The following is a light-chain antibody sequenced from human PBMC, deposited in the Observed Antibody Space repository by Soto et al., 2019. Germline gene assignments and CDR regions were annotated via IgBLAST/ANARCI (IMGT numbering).Light chain of an antibody. Sequence: QPVLTQSPSASASLGASVKLTCTLSSGHSNYAIAWHQQQPEKGPRYLMKVNSGGRHIKGDGIPDRFSGSSSGAERYLFISRLQSEDEAYYYGQTWGTGSAIVVFGGGTQLTVL. V-gene: IGLV4-69*01. J-gene: IGLJ7*01. CDR1: SGHSNYA. CDR3: QTWGTGSAIVV. CDR2: VNSGGRH.